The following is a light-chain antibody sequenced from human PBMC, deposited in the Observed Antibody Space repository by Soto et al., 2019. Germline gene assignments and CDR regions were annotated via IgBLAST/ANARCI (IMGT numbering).Light chain of an antibody. CDR2: GAS. CDR1: QNIRSN. CDR3: QQYSNWPPWT. V-gene: IGKV3-15*01. Sequence: EIVMTQSPATLSVSPGERATLSCRASQNIRSNLAWYQQIPGQAPRLLIHGASTRATGIPARFSGSGSGTEFTLTISGLQSEDYAVYYCQQYSNWPPWTFGQGTKVEI. J-gene: IGKJ1*01.